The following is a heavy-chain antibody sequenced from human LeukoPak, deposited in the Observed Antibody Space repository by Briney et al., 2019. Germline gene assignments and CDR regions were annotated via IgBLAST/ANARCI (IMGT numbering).Heavy chain of an antibody. V-gene: IGHV4-61*02. J-gene: IGHJ5*02. CDR1: GGSISSGSYY. Sequence: NASETLSLTCTVSGGSISSGSYYWSWIRQPAGKGLEWIGGIYTSGSTNYNPSLKCRVTISVDTSKNQFSLKLSSVTAADTAVYYCARGRVRWFDPWGQGTLVTVSS. CDR3: ARGRVRWFDP. CDR2: IYTSGST.